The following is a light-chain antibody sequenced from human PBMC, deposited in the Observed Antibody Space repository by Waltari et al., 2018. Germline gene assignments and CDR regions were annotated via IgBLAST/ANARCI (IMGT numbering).Light chain of an antibody. CDR3: QQYGSSPLFT. CDR1: QSVSSSY. CDR2: GAS. V-gene: IGKV3-20*01. Sequence: EIVLMQSPGTLSLSPGERATLSCRASQSVSSSYLAWYQQKPGQAPRLLIYGASSRATGIPDRFSGSGSGTDFTLTISRLEPEDFAVYYCQQYGSSPLFTLGPGTKVDIK. J-gene: IGKJ3*01.